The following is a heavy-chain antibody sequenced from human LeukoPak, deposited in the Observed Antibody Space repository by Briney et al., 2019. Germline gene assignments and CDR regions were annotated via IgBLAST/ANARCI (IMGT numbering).Heavy chain of an antibody. Sequence: SETLSLTCTVSGGSISSYYWSWIRQPPGKGLEWIGYIYYSGSTNYNPSLKSRVTIPVDTSKNQFSLDLSSVTAADTAVYYCARQKCTSTSCLTKNAFDIWGQGTMVTVSS. CDR1: GGSISSYY. D-gene: IGHD2-2*01. J-gene: IGHJ3*02. CDR3: ARQKCTSTSCLTKNAFDI. V-gene: IGHV4-59*08. CDR2: IYYSGST.